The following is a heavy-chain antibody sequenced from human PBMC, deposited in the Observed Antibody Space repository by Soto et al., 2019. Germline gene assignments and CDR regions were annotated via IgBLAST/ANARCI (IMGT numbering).Heavy chain of an antibody. J-gene: IGHJ4*02. CDR2: IRSKANSYAT. V-gene: IGHV3-73*02. CDR1: GFTFSGSA. CDR3: TRHVEGMYYDILTGYYGVDY. D-gene: IGHD3-9*01. Sequence: EVQLVESGGGLVQPGGSLKLSCAASGFTFSGSAMHWVRQASGKGLEWVGRIRSKANSYATAYAASVKGRFTISRDDSKNTAYLQMNSLKTEDTAVYYCTRHVEGMYYDILTGYYGVDYWGQGTLVTVSS.